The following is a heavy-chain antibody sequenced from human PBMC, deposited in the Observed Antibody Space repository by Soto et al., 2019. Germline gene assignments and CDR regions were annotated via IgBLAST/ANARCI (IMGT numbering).Heavy chain of an antibody. V-gene: IGHV4-30-4*01. CDR2: VYYTGIT. CDR1: VSSICITDYY. D-gene: IGHD2-2*01. Sequence: TXSLTGTVSVSSICITDYYWSGIRQAPGKGLEWIGYVYYTGITYYNPSLMSRLTISLDTSKNQFSLKLTSVNAAEKAVYYCVRNAREGDVATHSLDSWGQGTQVTVSS. J-gene: IGHJ5*02. CDR3: VRNAREGDVATHSLDS.